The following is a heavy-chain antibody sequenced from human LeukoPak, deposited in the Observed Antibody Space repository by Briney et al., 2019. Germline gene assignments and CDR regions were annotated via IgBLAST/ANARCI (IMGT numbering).Heavy chain of an antibody. V-gene: IGHV1-2*02. CDR1: SYTLTDVY. Sequence: ASLKDACKAPSYTLTDVYMRWVLHPPGRGFDWMEWINPNDGDTNYAQKFQGRVTMTRDTSISTAHMEVSRLRSDDTAVYYCARANFLYCSSTTCLFDYWGQGTLVTVSS. CDR2: INPNDGDT. D-gene: IGHD2-2*01. J-gene: IGHJ4*02. CDR3: ARANFLYCSSTTCLFDY.